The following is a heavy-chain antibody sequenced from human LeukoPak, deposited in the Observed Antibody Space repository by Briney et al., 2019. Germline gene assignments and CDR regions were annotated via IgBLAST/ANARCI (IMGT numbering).Heavy chain of an antibody. D-gene: IGHD1-26*01. Sequence: SETLSLTCTVSGGSISSYYWSWIRQPAGKGLEWIGRIYTSGSTNYNPSLKSRVTMSVDTSKNQFSLKLSSVTAADTAVYYCARDYGGSYYGEKSWFDPWGQGTLVTVSS. CDR2: IYTSGST. J-gene: IGHJ5*02. V-gene: IGHV4-4*07. CDR1: GGSISSYY. CDR3: ARDYGGSYYGEKSWFDP.